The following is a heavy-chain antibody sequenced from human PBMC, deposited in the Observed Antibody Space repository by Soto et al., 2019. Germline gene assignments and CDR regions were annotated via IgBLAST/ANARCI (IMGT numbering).Heavy chain of an antibody. Sequence: ASVKVSCKASGYTFTSYGISWVRQAPGQGLEWMGWISAYNGNTNYAQKLQGRVTMTTDTSTSTAYMELRSLRSDDTAVYYCARGRIAASLDYFEYWGQGTLVTVSS. J-gene: IGHJ4*02. V-gene: IGHV1-18*04. D-gene: IGHD6-6*01. CDR2: ISAYNGNT. CDR3: ARGRIAASLDYFEY. CDR1: GYTFTSYG.